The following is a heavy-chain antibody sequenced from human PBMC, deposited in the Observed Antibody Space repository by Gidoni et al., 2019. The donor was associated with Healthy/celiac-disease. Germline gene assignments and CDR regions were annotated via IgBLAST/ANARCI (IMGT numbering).Heavy chain of an antibody. Sequence: VQLQESGPGLVKPSQTLSLTCTVSGGSISSGGYYWSWIRQHPGKGLEWIGYIYYSGSTYYNPSLKSRVTISVDTSKNQFSLKLSSVTAADTAVYYCARSASHDYGDPNSFDYWGQGTLVTVSS. D-gene: IGHD4-17*01. CDR2: IYYSGST. V-gene: IGHV4-31*03. CDR3: ARSASHDYGDPNSFDY. CDR1: GGSISSGGYY. J-gene: IGHJ4*02.